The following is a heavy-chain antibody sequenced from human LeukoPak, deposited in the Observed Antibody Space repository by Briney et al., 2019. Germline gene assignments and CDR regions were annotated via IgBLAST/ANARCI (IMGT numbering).Heavy chain of an antibody. CDR3: AKAGGADV. CDR1: GFTFSIYS. D-gene: IGHD1-1*01. CDR2: IGGSSSPM. Sequence: GGSLRLSCAASGFTFSIYSVSWVRQAPGKGLEWLSYIGGSSSPMYYADSVKGRFTISRDNAKNSLYLQMNSLRAEDTAVYYCAKAGGADVWGQGTTVTVSS. V-gene: IGHV3-48*01. J-gene: IGHJ6*02.